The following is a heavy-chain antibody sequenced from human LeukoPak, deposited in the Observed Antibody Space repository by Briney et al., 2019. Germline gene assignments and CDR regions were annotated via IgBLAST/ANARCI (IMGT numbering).Heavy chain of an antibody. CDR3: ARVLSGEQSEFDY. CDR2: INHSGST. Sequence: GSLRLSCAASGFIFSNEWMIWVRQPPGKGLEWIGEINHSGSTNYNPSLKSRVTISVDTSKNQFSLKLSSVTAADTAVYYCARVLSGEQSEFDYWGQGTLVTVSS. V-gene: IGHV4-4*02. CDR1: GFIFSNEW. J-gene: IGHJ4*02. D-gene: IGHD3-16*01.